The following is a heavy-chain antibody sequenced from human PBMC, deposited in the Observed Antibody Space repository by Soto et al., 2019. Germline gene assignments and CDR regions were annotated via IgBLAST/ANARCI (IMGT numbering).Heavy chain of an antibody. CDR2: INPSGGST. Sequence: QVQLVQSGAEVKKPGASVKVSCKASGYTFTSYYMHWVRQAPGQGLEWMGIINPSGGSTSYAQKFQGRVTMTRDTSTSTVYMELSSLRSEDTAVYYCARDGEVEGEWESPALDAFDIWGQGTMVTVSS. V-gene: IGHV1-46*01. D-gene: IGHD1-26*01. J-gene: IGHJ3*02. CDR1: GYTFTSYY. CDR3: ARDGEVEGEWESPALDAFDI.